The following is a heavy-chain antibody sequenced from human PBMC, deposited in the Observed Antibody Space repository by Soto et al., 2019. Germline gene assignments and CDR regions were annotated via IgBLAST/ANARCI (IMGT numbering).Heavy chain of an antibody. CDR1: GFTFSSYA. V-gene: IGHV3-23*01. Sequence: EVQLLESGGGLVQPGGSLRLSCAASGFTFSSYAMSWVRQAPGKGLEWVSAISGSGGSTYYADSVKGRFTISRDNSKNTLYLQMNCLRVEDSAVYYCAKDVAVAATCFDYWGQGTLVTVSS. CDR2: ISGSGGST. D-gene: IGHD6-19*01. CDR3: AKDVAVAATCFDY. J-gene: IGHJ4*02.